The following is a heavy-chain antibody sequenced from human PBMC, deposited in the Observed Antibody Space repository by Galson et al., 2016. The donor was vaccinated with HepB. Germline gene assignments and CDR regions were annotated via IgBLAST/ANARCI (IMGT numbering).Heavy chain of an antibody. CDR2: ISYDGKNK. D-gene: IGHD3-22*01. Sequence: SLRLSCAASGFTFSNYAMHWVRQAPGKGLEWVALISYDGKNKYYADSMKGRFTISRDNSKNTLYVQMNSLRPEDTAVYYCARVPTKSYSSGGNDFFDYWGRGTLVTVSS. V-gene: IGHV3-30*04. CDR3: ARVPTKSYSSGGNDFFDY. CDR1: GFTFSNYA. J-gene: IGHJ4*02.